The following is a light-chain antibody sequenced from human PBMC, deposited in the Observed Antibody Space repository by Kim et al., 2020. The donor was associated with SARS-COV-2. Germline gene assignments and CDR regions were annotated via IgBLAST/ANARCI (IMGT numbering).Light chain of an antibody. V-gene: IGKV1-5*01. Sequence: GDRVTIACRASQSISTWLAWYQQKPGKAPKLLIYDASGLQSGVPSRFSGSGSGTEFTLTISSRQPDDFATYYCQQYNSLSSVTFGQGTKLEIK. CDR3: QQYNSLSSVT. CDR2: DAS. J-gene: IGKJ2*01. CDR1: QSISTW.